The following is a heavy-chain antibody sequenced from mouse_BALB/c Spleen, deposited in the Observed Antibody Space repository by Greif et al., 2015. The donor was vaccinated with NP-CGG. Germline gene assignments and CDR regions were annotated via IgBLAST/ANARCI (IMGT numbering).Heavy chain of an antibody. CDR3: ARWEVRIWDY. CDR1: GYTFTSYW. CDR2: INPSTGYT. D-gene: IGHD2-14*01. Sequence: VQLQQSGAELAKPGASVKMSCKASGYTFTSYWMHWVKQRPGQGLEWIGYINPSTGYTEYNQKFKDKATLTADKSSSTAYMQLSSLTSEDSAVYYCARWEVRIWDYWGQGTTLTVSS. J-gene: IGHJ2*01. V-gene: IGHV1-7*01.